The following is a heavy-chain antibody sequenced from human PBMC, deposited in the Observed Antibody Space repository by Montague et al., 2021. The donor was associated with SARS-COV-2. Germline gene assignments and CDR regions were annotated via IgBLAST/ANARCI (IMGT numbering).Heavy chain of an antibody. D-gene: IGHD6-13*01. J-gene: IGHJ6*02. CDR1: GHSINTYY. CDR2: IFYTGST. Sequence: SDTLSLTCTVPGHSINTYYWNWIRQPPGKGLEWLGSIFYTGSTNYNPSLKSRVTISLDTSKNQFFLKVTSVTAADTAVYYCARQAAGSYFYYGVDVWGQGTTVTVSS. CDR3: ARQAAGSYFYYGVDV. V-gene: IGHV4-59*07.